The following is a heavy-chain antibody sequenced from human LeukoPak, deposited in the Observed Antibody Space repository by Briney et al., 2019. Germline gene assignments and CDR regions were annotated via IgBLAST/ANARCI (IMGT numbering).Heavy chain of an antibody. D-gene: IGHD6-19*01. CDR3: ARESSSGWYRFDY. CDR1: GGTFSSYA. CDR2: IIPILGIA. Sequence: SVKVSCKASGGTFSSYAISWVRQAPGQGLEWMGRIIPILGIANYAQRFQGRVTITADKSTSTAYMELSSLRSEDTAVYYCARESSSGWYRFDYWGQGTLVTVSS. V-gene: IGHV1-69*04. J-gene: IGHJ4*02.